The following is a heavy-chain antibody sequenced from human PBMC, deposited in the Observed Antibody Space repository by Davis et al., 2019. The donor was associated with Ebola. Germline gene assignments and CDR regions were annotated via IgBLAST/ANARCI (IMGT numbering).Heavy chain of an antibody. V-gene: IGHV3-48*03. D-gene: IGHD6-13*01. Sequence: SLKISCAASGFTFSSYEMNWVRQAPGKGLEWVSYISSSDSTIYYADSVKGRFTISRDNAKNSLYLQMNSLRAEDTAVYYCARVQQQLVRYYYGMDVWGQGTTVTVSS. CDR2: ISSSDSTI. CDR3: ARVQQQLVRYYYGMDV. CDR1: GFTFSSYE. J-gene: IGHJ6*02.